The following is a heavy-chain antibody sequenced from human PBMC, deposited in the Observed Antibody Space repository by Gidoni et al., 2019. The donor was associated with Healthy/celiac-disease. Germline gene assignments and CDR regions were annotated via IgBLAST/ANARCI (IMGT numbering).Heavy chain of an antibody. CDR3: ARRGQWLTPVDY. Sequence: EVQLVQSGAEVKKPGESLRTSCTGSGSSFTSSWISWVRQMPGKGLEWMGRIDPSDSYTNYSPSFQGHVTISADKSISTAYLQWSSLKASDTAMYYCARRGQWLTPVDYWGQGTLVTVSS. J-gene: IGHJ4*02. CDR1: GSSFTSSW. D-gene: IGHD6-19*01. CDR2: IDPSDSYT. V-gene: IGHV5-10-1*03.